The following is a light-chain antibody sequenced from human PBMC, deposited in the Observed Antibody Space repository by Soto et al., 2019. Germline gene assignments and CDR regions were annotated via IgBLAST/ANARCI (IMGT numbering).Light chain of an antibody. CDR1: QSISIW. J-gene: IGKJ1*01. V-gene: IGKV1-5*01. Sequence: DIQMTQSPSTLSASVGDSVTITCRASQSISIWLAWYQQKPGKAPKLLIFDVSTLESGVPSRFSGSRSGTEFTLTISSLQPDDFATYFCQQYDKYSTFGHGTKVDIK. CDR3: QQYDKYST. CDR2: DVS.